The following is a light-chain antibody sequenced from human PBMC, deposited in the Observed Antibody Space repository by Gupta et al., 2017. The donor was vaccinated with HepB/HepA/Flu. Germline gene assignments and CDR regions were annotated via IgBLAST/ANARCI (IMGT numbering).Light chain of an antibody. J-gene: IGLJ2*01. V-gene: IGLV3-10*01. CDR2: EDR. CDR3: YSTDNTGHPL. CDR1: ILPRKY. Sequence: YELTQPPSVSVSPGQTATMTCSGDILPRKYAYWYHQRPGQAPLLVIYEDRKRPSGIPERFSASSSGNVATLTISGAQVEDEGDYYCYSTDNTGHPLFGGGTKLTVL.